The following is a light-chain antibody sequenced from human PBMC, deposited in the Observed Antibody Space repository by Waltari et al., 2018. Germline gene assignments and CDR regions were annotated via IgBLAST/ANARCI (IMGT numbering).Light chain of an antibody. CDR1: QSVTNY. CDR2: DTS. Sequence: DIVLTQSPAILSLSPGERASLSCRASQSVTNYLAWYQQKPGQAPRLLIYDTSNCATGIPARFSGRGFGTDFTLTISSLEPEDFAGYYCQQRRNWPLTFGGGTKVEIK. J-gene: IGKJ4*01. V-gene: IGKV3-11*01. CDR3: QQRRNWPLT.